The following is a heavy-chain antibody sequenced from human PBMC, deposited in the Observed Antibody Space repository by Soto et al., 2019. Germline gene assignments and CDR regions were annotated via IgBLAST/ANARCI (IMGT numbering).Heavy chain of an antibody. J-gene: IGHJ5*02. CDR1: GGTFSSYA. CDR2: IIPMYGPA. D-gene: IGHD3-10*01. Sequence: QVPLVQSGAEVKKPGSPVTVSCKASGGTFSSYAIHWVRQAPGQGLEWMGGIIPMYGPAKYAQRFQGRVTITADESTPTVYMELTSLTSQDTAGYYCARVTSMVRGVIDNWFDPWGHGTLVTVSS. V-gene: IGHV1-69*01. CDR3: ARVTSMVRGVIDNWFDP.